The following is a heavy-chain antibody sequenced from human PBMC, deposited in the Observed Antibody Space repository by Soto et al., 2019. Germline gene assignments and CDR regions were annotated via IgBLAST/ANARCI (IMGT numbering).Heavy chain of an antibody. V-gene: IGHV1-69*02. CDR2: IIPMPGIT. CDR3: ARGDSSCGGDCYSNFDD. J-gene: IGHJ4*02. Sequence: QVQLVQSGAEVKKPGSSVKVSCKASGGTFSTYTISWVRQAPGQGLEWMGRIIPMPGITNFAQKFQGRVTLTADISSSTDYMELSSLRFEDTSVYYCARGDSSCGGDCYSNFDDWGQGTLVTVAS. D-gene: IGHD2-21*02. CDR1: GGTFSTYT.